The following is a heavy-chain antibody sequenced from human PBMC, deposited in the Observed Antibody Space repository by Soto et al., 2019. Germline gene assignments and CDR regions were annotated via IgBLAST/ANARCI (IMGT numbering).Heavy chain of an antibody. Sequence: QVPLVESGGGVVQPGRSLRLSCAASGFNFTSYAMHWVRQAPGKGLEWVAVISYDGSDKYYADSAKGRFTISRDNSKNTLYLQMNSLRTDDTAVYYCARGGIVVGWGQGTLVTVSS. J-gene: IGHJ4*02. V-gene: IGHV3-30-3*01. D-gene: IGHD3-22*01. CDR2: ISYDGSDK. CDR1: GFNFTSYA. CDR3: ARGGIVVG.